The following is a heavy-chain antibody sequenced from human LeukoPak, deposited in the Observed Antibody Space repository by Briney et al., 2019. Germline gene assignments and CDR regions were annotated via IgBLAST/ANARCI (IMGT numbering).Heavy chain of an antibody. V-gene: IGHV4-31*03. J-gene: IGHJ5*02. CDR1: GGSISSGGYY. Sequence: PSQTLSLTCTVSGGSISSGGYYWSWIRQHPGTGLEWIGYIYYSGSTYYNPSLKSRVTISVDTSKNQFSLKLSSVTAADTAVYYCASRYCSSTSCYWFDPWGQGTLVTVSS. CDR2: IYYSGST. CDR3: ASRYCSSTSCYWFDP. D-gene: IGHD2-2*01.